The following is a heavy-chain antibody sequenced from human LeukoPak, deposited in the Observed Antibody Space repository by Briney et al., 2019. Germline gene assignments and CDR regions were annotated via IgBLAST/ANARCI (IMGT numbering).Heavy chain of an antibody. J-gene: IGHJ4*02. CDR3: AKTMSPYYYDSSGF. V-gene: IGHV3-23*01. CDR2: ISGSGGST. CDR1: GFTLSSYA. D-gene: IGHD3-22*01. Sequence: GGSLRLSCAASGFTLSSYAMSWVRQAPGQGLEWVSCISGSGGSTHYADSVKGRFTISRDNSKNTLYLQMNSLRAEDTAVYYCAKTMSPYYYDSSGFWGQGTLVTVSS.